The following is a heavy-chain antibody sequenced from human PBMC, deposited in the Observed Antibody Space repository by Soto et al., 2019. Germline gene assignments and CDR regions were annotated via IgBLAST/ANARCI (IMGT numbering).Heavy chain of an antibody. J-gene: IGHJ6*02. D-gene: IGHD6-6*01. CDR2: ISGSGGST. V-gene: IGHV3-23*01. CDR1: GFTFSSYA. CDR3: AKERRQLLYYYGMDV. Sequence: EVQLLESGGGLVQPGGSLRLSCAASGFTFSSYAMSWVRQAPGKGLEWVSAISGSGGSTYYADSVKGRFTISRDNSKNTLYLQMNRLRADDTAVYYCAKERRQLLYYYGMDVWGQGTTVTVSS.